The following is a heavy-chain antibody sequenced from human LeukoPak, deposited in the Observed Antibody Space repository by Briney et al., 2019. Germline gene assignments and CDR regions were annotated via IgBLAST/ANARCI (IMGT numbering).Heavy chain of an antibody. CDR1: GGSISSGGYY. V-gene: IGHV4-31*03. CDR3: AREGGYCSGGSCYFGRFDP. CDR2: IYYSGST. D-gene: IGHD2-15*01. J-gene: IGHJ5*02. Sequence: SETLSLTCTVSGGSISSGGYYWSWIRQHPGKGLEWIGYIYYSGSTYYNPSLKSRVTISVDTSKNQFSLKLSSVTAADTAVYYCAREGGYCSGGSCYFGRFDPWGQGTLITVSS.